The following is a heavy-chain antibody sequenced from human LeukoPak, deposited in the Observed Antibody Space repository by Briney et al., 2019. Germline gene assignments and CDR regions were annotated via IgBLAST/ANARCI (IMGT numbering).Heavy chain of an antibody. D-gene: IGHD2-15*01. J-gene: IGHJ4*02. CDR3: AKSGRYCSGGSCYQEASLDY. CDR2: ISGSGGST. V-gene: IGHV3-23*01. CDR1: GFTFSSYA. Sequence: GGSLRLSCAASGFTFSSYAMSWVRQAPGKGLEWVSAISGSGGSTYYADSGKGRFTISRDNSKNTLYLQMNSLRAEDTAVYYCAKSGRYCSGGSCYQEASLDYWGQGTLVTVSS.